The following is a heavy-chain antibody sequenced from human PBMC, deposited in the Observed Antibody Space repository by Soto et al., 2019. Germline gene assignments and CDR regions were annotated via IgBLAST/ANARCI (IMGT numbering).Heavy chain of an antibody. D-gene: IGHD3-10*01. CDR1: GYSFTIYW. CDR3: ARQAGESYAFDI. CDR2: IYPGDSDT. J-gene: IGHJ3*02. V-gene: IGHV5-51*01. Sequence: PGDSLTNSSTGAGYSFTIYWIVLVRPMPGKGLEWMGIIYPGDSDTRYSPSFQGQVTISADKSISTAYLQWSSLKASDTAMYYCARQAGESYAFDIWGQGTMVTVSS.